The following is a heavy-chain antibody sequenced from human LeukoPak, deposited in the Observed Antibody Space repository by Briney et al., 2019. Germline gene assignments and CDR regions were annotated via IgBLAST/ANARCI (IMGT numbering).Heavy chain of an antibody. CDR3: ARALNENSYAFDS. V-gene: IGHV4-30-4*01. J-gene: IGHJ4*02. D-gene: IGHD5-18*01. CDR2: FSYTGST. Sequence: SQTLSLTCTVSGGSISSGEYYWIWIRQPPGKGLEWIGYFSYTGSTYYNPSLKSRVSISVDTSKNQFSLKLMSVTAADTAVYHCARALNENSYAFDSWGQGTPVTVSS. CDR1: GGSISSGEYY.